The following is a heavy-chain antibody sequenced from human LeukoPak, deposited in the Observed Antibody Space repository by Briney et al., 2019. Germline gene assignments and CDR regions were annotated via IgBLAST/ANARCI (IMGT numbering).Heavy chain of an antibody. V-gene: IGHV3-30*04. Sequence: PGRSLRLSCAASGFTFSSYAMHWVRQAPGKGLEWVAVISYDRSNKYYADSVKGRFTISRDNSKNTLYLQMNSLRAEDTAVYYCARGGPYTLNWFDPWGQGTLVTVSS. CDR3: ARGGPYTLNWFDP. J-gene: IGHJ5*02. CDR1: GFTFSSYA. CDR2: ISYDRSNK.